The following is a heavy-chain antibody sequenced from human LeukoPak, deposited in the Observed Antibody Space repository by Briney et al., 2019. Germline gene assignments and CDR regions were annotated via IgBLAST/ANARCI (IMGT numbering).Heavy chain of an antibody. CDR1: GGSFSGYY. CDR3: ARWKYYYGSGSYYRPFDY. CDR2: INHSGST. J-gene: IGHJ4*02. V-gene: IGHV4-34*01. Sequence: SETLSLTCAVYGGSFSGYYWSWIRQPPGKGLEWIGEINHSGSTNYNPSLKSRVTISVDTSKNQFSLKLSSVTAADTAVYYCARWKYYYGSGSYYRPFDYWGQGTLVTVSS. D-gene: IGHD3-10*01.